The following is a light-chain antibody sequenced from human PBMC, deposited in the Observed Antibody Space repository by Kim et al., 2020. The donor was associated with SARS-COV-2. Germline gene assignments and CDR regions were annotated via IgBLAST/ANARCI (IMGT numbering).Light chain of an antibody. J-gene: IGKJ4*01. V-gene: IGKV3-11*01. Sequence: EIVLTQSPATVSLSPGERATLSCRASQSVSNYLVWYQQKPGQAPRLLIYGASNRATGIPARFSGSGSGTDFTLTISSLEPEDFAVYYCQQRSDWPRLTFGGGTKVDIK. CDR3: QQRSDWPRLT. CDR2: GAS. CDR1: QSVSNY.